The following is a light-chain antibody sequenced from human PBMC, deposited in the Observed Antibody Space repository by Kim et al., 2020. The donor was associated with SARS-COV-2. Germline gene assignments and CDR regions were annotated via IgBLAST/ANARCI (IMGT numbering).Light chain of an antibody. Sequence: DIQMTQSPSTLSASVEDRVTITCRASQSITTWLVWYQQKPGKAPKVLIYDASSLEGGVPSRFSGSGSGTEFTLTISSLQPDDFATYYCQQYYNYPLTFGGGTKVDIK. CDR3: QQYYNYPLT. V-gene: IGKV1-5*01. CDR2: DAS. CDR1: QSITTW. J-gene: IGKJ4*01.